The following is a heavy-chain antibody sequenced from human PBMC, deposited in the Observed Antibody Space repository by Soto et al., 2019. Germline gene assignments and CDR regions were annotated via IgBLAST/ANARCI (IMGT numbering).Heavy chain of an antibody. Sequence: SETLSLTCTVSGGSISSGGYYWSWIRQHPGKGLEWIGYIYYSGSTYYNPSLKSRVTISVDTSKNQFSLKLSSVTAADTAVYYCAREDSSYGRLEYWGQGTLVTVSS. CDR1: GGSISSGGYY. CDR3: AREDSSYGRLEY. V-gene: IGHV4-31*03. J-gene: IGHJ4*02. CDR2: IYYSGST. D-gene: IGHD5-18*01.